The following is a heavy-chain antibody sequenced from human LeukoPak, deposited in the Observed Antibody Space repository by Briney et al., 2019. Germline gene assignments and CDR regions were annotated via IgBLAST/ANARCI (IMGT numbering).Heavy chain of an antibody. CDR2: INSDGINT. CDR1: GFTFSNYW. V-gene: IGHV3-74*01. CDR3: ARDQYITFGGVTGYAFDI. D-gene: IGHD3-16*01. J-gene: IGHJ3*02. Sequence: GGSLRLSCAASGFTFSNYWMHWVRQAPGKGLVWVSRINSDGINTSYADSVKGRFTISRDNAKNTLNLQMNSLRAEDTAVYYCARDQYITFGGVTGYAFDIWGQGTMLTVSS.